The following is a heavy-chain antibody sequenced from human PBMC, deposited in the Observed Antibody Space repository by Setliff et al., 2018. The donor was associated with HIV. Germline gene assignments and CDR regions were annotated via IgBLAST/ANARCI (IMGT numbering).Heavy chain of an antibody. Sequence: SVKVSCKASGGTFSSYGISWVRQAPGQGLEWMGAIIPMFGTGFYAQKFQGRVTITTDESRTTSYMELSSLRFEDTAVYFCARVAHSSSYHYYGMDVWGQRTTVTVSS. V-gene: IGHV1-69*05. CDR1: GGTFSSYG. J-gene: IGHJ6*02. CDR2: IIPMFGTG. D-gene: IGHD6-19*01. CDR3: ARVAHSSSYHYYGMDV.